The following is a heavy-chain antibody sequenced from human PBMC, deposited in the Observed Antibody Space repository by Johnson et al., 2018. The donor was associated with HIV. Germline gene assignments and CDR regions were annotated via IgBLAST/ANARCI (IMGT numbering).Heavy chain of an antibody. D-gene: IGHD4-23*01. CDR3: SRLPTTSYGTNSAPFECFDG. CDR2: IRSKAYGGTT. CDR1: GFTFGDYA. V-gene: IGHV3-49*03. J-gene: IGHJ3*01. Sequence: VQLVESGGGLVQPGRSLRLSCTGSGFTFGDYAMTWFRQAPGKGLEWVGFIRSKAYGGTTDYAASIKGRFTIPRDESKTISYLQMKSLKIEETAMYYCSRLPTTSYGTNSAPFECFDGLGRGTLVTVSS.